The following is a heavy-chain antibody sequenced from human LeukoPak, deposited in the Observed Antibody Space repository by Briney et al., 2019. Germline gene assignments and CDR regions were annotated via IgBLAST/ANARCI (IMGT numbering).Heavy chain of an antibody. D-gene: IGHD3-3*01. CDR2: ISSSGSTR. CDR1: GFTFTSYW. J-gene: IGHJ4*02. CDR3: TRDRTSRFLEFDY. Sequence: GGSLRLSCAASGFTFTSYWMSWIRQAPGKGLEWISYISSSGSTRYYADSVKGRFTISRDNAKNSLYLQMNSLRAEDTAVYYCTRDRTSRFLEFDYWGQGTLVTVSS. V-gene: IGHV3-11*04.